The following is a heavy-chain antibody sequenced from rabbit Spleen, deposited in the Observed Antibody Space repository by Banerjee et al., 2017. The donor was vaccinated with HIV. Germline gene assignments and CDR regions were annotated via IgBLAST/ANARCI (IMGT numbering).Heavy chain of an antibody. CDR1: GFDFSSDA. V-gene: IGHV1S40*01. D-gene: IGHD4-1*01. CDR3: ARDLPDVIGWNFGW. Sequence: QSLEESGGGLVQPGGSLKLSCKASGFDFSSDAMCWVRQAPGKGLEWIACMNTRSGEDVYATWAKGRFTISKTSSTTVTLQMTSLTAADTATYFCARDLPDVIGWNFGWWGPGTLVTVS. J-gene: IGHJ6*01. CDR2: MNTRSGED.